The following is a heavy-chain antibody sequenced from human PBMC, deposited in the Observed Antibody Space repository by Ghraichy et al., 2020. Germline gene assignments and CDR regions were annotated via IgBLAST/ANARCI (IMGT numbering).Heavy chain of an antibody. CDR1: GFTFSSYG. CDR2: ISYDGSNK. Sequence: GSLXLSCAASGFTFSSYGMHWVRQAPGKGLEWVAVISYDGSNKYYADSVKGRFTISRDNSKNTLYLQMNSLRAEDTAVYYCAKDLRFLEWLSIGGFGSVDYWGQGTLVTVSS. D-gene: IGHD3-3*01. V-gene: IGHV3-30*18. J-gene: IGHJ4*02. CDR3: AKDLRFLEWLSIGGFGSVDY.